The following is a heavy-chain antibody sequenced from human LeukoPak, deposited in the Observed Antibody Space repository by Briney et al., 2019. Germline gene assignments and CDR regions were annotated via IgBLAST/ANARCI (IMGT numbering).Heavy chain of an antibody. J-gene: IGHJ5*02. D-gene: IGHD3-22*01. V-gene: IGHV4-59*08. CDR1: GGSVSSYY. CDR2: IYDIGST. Sequence: PSETLSLTCTVSGGSVSSYYWSWIRQPPGRGLEWIGYIYDIGSTKYNPSLKSRVTMSVDTSKNQFSLKLSSVTAADTAVYHCARTYYYDSSGYLNHWFDPWGQGTLVTVSS. CDR3: ARTYYYDSSGYLNHWFDP.